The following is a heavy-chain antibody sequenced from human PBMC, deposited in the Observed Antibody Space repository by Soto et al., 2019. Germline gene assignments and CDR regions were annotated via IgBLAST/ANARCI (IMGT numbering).Heavy chain of an antibody. V-gene: IGHV1-69*13. CDR1: GGTFSSYA. CDR3: ARGSRGVVTPGRAFDI. J-gene: IGHJ3*02. D-gene: IGHD2-15*01. Sequence: SVKVSCKASGGTFSSYAISWVRQAPGQGLEWMGGIIPIFGTANYAQKFQGRVTITADESTSAAYMELSSLRSEDTAVYYCARGSRGVVTPGRAFDIWGQGTMVTVSS. CDR2: IIPIFGTA.